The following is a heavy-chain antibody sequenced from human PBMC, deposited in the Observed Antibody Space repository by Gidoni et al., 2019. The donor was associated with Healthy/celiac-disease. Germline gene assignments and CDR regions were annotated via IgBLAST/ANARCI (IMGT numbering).Heavy chain of an antibody. V-gene: IGHV3-23*01. J-gene: IGHJ3*02. Sequence: EVQLLESGGGLVQPGGSLRLSCAASGFTFSSYAMSWVRQAPGKGLEWVSAISGSGGSTYYADSVKGRFTISRDNSKNTLYLQMNSLRAEDTAVYYCAKDGHEGRSVDTAMVKPDAFDIWGQGTMVTVSS. CDR2: ISGSGGST. CDR3: AKDGHEGRSVDTAMVKPDAFDI. D-gene: IGHD5-18*01. CDR1: GFTFSSYA.